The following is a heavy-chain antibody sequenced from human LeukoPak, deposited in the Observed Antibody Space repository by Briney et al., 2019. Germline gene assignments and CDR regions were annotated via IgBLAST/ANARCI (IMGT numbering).Heavy chain of an antibody. CDR2: ISAYNGNT. V-gene: IGHV1-18*01. CDR3: ARGRPTTVTSWFDP. J-gene: IGHJ5*02. CDR1: GYTFTSYG. Sequence: ASVKVSCKASGYTFTSYGISWVRQATGQGLEWMGWISAYNGNTNYAQKLQGRVTMTTDTSTSTAYMELRSLRSDDTAVYYCARGRPTTVTSWFDPWGQGTLVTVSS. D-gene: IGHD4-17*01.